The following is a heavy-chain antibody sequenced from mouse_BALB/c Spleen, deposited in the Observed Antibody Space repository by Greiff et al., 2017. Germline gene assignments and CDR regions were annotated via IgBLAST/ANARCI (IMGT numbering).Heavy chain of an antibody. Sequence: DVHLVESGGGLVQPGGSRKLSCAASGFTFSSFGMHWVRQAPEKGLEWVAYISSGSSTIYYADTVKGRFTISRDNPKNTLFLQMTSLRSEDTAMYYCARGAYDYFDYWGQGTTLTVSS. CDR2: ISSGSSTI. D-gene: IGHD2-3*01. V-gene: IGHV5-17*02. CDR3: ARGAYDYFDY. CDR1: GFTFSSFG. J-gene: IGHJ2*01.